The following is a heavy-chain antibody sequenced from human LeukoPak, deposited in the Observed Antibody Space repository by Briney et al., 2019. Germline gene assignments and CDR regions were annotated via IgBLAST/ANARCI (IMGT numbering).Heavy chain of an antibody. D-gene: IGHD3-9*01. V-gene: IGHV1-18*01. CDR3: ARDMVHYDILTGYSYNWFDP. CDR1: GYTFTSYG. J-gene: IGHJ5*02. Sequence: ASVKVSCKASGYTFTSYGISWVRQAPGQGLEWMGWISAYNGNTNYAQKLQGRVTMTTDTSTSTAYMELRSLRSDDTAVYYCARDMVHYDILTGYSYNWFDPWGQGTLVTVSS. CDR2: ISAYNGNT.